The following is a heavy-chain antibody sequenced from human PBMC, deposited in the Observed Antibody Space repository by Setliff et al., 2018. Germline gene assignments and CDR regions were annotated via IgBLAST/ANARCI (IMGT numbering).Heavy chain of an antibody. J-gene: IGHJ4*02. V-gene: IGHV4-59*08. Sequence: PSETLSLTCTVSGGSISSYYWSWIRQPPGKGLEWIASIYRSGSTYYNPSLKSRVTISVDTSKNQFPLKLSSVTASDTAVYYCARQLCSSGYCYATTFDYWGQGTLVTVSS. CDR1: GGSISSYY. D-gene: IGHD3-22*01. CDR2: IYRSGST. CDR3: ARQLCSSGYCYATTFDY.